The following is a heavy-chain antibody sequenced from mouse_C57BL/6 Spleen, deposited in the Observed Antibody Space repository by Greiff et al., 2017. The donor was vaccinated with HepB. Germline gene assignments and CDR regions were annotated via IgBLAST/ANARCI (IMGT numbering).Heavy chain of an antibody. CDR1: GFTFSDYY. D-gene: IGHD4-1*01. J-gene: IGHJ2*01. Sequence: EVKLMESEGGLVQPGSSMKLSCTASGFTFSDYYMAWVRQVPEKGLEWVANINYDGSSTYYLDSLKSRFIISRDNAKNILYLQMSSLKSEDTATYYCARAHNWDGFDYWGQGTTLTVSS. CDR3: ARAHNWDGFDY. CDR2: INYDGSST. V-gene: IGHV5-16*01.